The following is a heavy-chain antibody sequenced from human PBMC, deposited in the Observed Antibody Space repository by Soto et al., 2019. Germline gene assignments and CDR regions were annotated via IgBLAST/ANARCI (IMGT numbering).Heavy chain of an antibody. CDR3: ARMETFGSLNWLDP. J-gene: IGHJ5*02. CDR1: GYSFTNND. Sequence: ASVKVSCKASGYSFTNNDVSWVRQATGQGLEWMGWMNPGSGDTGYAQKFQGRVTMTRDISIATAYMELSSLRSDDTAIYYCARMETFGSLNWLDPWGQGTLVTVYS. V-gene: IGHV1-8*01. D-gene: IGHD3-16*01. CDR2: MNPGSGDT.